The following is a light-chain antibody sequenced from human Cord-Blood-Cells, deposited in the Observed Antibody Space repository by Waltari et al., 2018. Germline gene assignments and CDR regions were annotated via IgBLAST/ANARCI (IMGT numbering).Light chain of an antibody. CDR1: QSVSSY. V-gene: IGKV3-11*01. Sequence: EIVLTQSPATLSLSPGESATLSCRASQSVSSYLAWYQQKPGQAPRLLIYDASNRATGIPARFSGSGSGTDFTLTTSSLEPEDFAVYYCQQRSNWLTFGGGTKVEIK. J-gene: IGKJ4*01. CDR2: DAS. CDR3: QQRSNWLT.